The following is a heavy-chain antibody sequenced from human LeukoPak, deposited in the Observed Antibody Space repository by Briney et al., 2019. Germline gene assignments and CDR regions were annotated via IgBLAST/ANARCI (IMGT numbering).Heavy chain of an antibody. CDR3: ASGSSSVGY. CDR1: GGSFSGYY. V-gene: IGHV4-34*01. CDR2: INHSGST. J-gene: IGHJ4*02. Sequence: PSETLSFTCAVYGGSFSGYYWSWIRQPPGKGLEWIGEINHSGSTNYNPSLKSRVTISVDTSKNQFSLKLSSVTAADTAVYYCASGSSSVGYWGQGTLVTVSS. D-gene: IGHD6-6*01.